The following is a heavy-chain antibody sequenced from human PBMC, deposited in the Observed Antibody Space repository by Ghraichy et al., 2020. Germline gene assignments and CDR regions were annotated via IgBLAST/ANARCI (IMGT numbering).Heavy chain of an antibody. V-gene: IGHV3-7*01. Sequence: GESLNISCTASGFIFSNYWMSWVRQAPGKGLEWVANINRDGSEENYEDSVKDRFTISRDHAKNSLYLQMSSLRVEDTAVYFCARVRGSYDISDYWGQGTLVTVSS. CDR2: INRDGSEE. J-gene: IGHJ4*02. D-gene: IGHD3-16*01. CDR1: GFIFSNYW. CDR3: ARVRGSYDISDY.